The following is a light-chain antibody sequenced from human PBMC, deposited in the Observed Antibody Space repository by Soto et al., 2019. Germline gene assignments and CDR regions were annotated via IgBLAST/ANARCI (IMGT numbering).Light chain of an antibody. J-gene: IGKJ1*01. CDR2: GAS. CDR3: QQYNNWPRT. CDR1: QSVSNN. Sequence: EIVLTQSPGTLSLAPGERATLSCRVSQSVSNNYLAWYQQKPGQAPRLLIYGASTRATGIPARFSGSGSGTEFTLTISSLQSEDFAVYYCQQYNNWPRTFGQGTKVDIK. V-gene: IGKV3-15*01.